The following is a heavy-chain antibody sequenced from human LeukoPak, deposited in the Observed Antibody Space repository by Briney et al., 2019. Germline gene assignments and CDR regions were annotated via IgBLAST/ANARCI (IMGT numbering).Heavy chain of an antibody. CDR3: ARAERWLQFRFAFDI. CDR1: GFTFSSYA. D-gene: IGHD5-24*01. J-gene: IGHJ3*02. V-gene: IGHV3-48*03. CDR2: ISSSGSTI. Sequence: PGGSLRLSYAASGFTFSSYAMSWVRQAPGKGLEWVSYISSSGSTIYYADSVKGRFTISRDNAKNSLYLQMNSLRAEDTAVYYCARAERWLQFRFAFDIWGQGTMVTVSS.